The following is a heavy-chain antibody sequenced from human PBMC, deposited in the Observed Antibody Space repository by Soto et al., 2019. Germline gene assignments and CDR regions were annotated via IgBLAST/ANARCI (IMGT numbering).Heavy chain of an antibody. CDR1: GGSISSYY. J-gene: IGHJ4*02. Sequence: SETLSLTCTVSGGSISSYYWSWIRQPPGKGLEWIGYIYYSGSTNYNPSLKSRVTISVDTSKNQFSLKLSSVTAADTAVYYCASEGTDSRGWSHFDYWGQGTLVTVSS. V-gene: IGHV4-59*01. D-gene: IGHD6-19*01. CDR2: IYYSGST. CDR3: ASEGTDSRGWSHFDY.